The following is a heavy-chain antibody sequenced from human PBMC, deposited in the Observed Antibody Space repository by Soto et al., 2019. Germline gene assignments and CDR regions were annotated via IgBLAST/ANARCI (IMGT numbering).Heavy chain of an antibody. CDR1: GGSISSYY. Sequence: QVQLQESGPGLVKPSETLSLTCTVSGGSISSYYCSWILQPPGKGLEWIGHIYYSGSTNYNPSLKSRVTISVDTSKNQFSLKLSSVTAADTAMYYCARAGAATLSDYWGQGTLVTVSS. CDR3: ARAGAATLSDY. V-gene: IGHV4-59*01. D-gene: IGHD2-15*01. CDR2: IYYSGST. J-gene: IGHJ4*02.